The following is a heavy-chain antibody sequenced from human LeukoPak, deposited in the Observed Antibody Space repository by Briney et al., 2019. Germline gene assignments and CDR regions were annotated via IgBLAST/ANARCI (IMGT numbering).Heavy chain of an antibody. V-gene: IGHV2-5*01. CDR1: GFSVTDTGVG. CDR2: IYWNDDK. CDR3: AHREGPNGENYFDY. Sequence: SGPTLVKPTQTLTLTCAFSGFSVTDTGVGVGWIRQPPGKALEWLALIYWNDDKCYTPSLKSRLTITKDTSKNQVVLTMTNMDPVDSATYYCAHREGPNGENYFDYWGQGTLVTVSS. J-gene: IGHJ4*02. D-gene: IGHD4-17*01.